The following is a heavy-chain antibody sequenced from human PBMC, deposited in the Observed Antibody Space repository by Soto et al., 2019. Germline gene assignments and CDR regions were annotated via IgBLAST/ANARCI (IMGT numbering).Heavy chain of an antibody. CDR2: IYYSGST. V-gene: IGHV4-59*08. D-gene: IGHD6-13*01. CDR1: GGSISSYY. CDR3: ARLGAAAGLYYYYGMDV. J-gene: IGHJ6*02. Sequence: SETLSLICTVSGGSISSYYWSWIRQPPGKGLEWIGYIYYSGSTNYNPSLKSRVTISVDTSKNQFSLKLSSVTAADTAVYYCARLGAAAGLYYYYGMDVWGQGTTVTVSS.